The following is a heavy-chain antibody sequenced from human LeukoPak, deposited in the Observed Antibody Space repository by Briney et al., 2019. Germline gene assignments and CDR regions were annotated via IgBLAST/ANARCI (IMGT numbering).Heavy chain of an antibody. CDR1: GFTFSSYA. V-gene: IGHV3-33*06. J-gene: IGHJ4*02. Sequence: GGSLRLSCAASGFTFSSYAMHWVRQAPGKGLEWVAVVWYDGSKTYSADSVKGRFTISRDNAKNSLYLQMNSLRAEDTAIYYCAKFRADSSGWPFDYWGQGALVTVSS. CDR3: AKFRADSSGWPFDY. D-gene: IGHD6-19*01. CDR2: VWYDGSKT.